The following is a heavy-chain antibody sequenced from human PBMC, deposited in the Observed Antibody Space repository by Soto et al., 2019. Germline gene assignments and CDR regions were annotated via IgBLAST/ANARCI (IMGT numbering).Heavy chain of an antibody. CDR1: GYSLTGYF. D-gene: IGHD5-18*01. Sequence: QAQLVQSGADVKKPGASVRVSCKASGYSLTGYFTQWVRQAPGQGLEWMGWINLNSGGTNYAQKFQGRGTMTRDTSISTAYMELSRLRSDDTAVYYCARGGDTAMVYHGMDVWGQGTTVTVSS. V-gene: IGHV1-2*02. J-gene: IGHJ6*02. CDR2: INLNSGGT. CDR3: ARGGDTAMVYHGMDV.